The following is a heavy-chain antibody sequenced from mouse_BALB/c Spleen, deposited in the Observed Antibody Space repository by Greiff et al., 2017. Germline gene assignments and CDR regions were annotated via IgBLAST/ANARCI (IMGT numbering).Heavy chain of an antibody. CDR2: ISDGGSYT. J-gene: IGHJ4*01. Sequence: DVQLVESGGGLVKPGGSLKLSCAASGFTFSDYYMYWVRQTPEKRLEWVATISDGGSYTYYPDSVKGRFTISRDNAKNNLYLQMSSLKSEDTAMYYCARDRGGKGTAMDYWGQGTSVTVSS. V-gene: IGHV5-4*02. D-gene: IGHD1-1*02. CDR3: ARDRGGKGTAMDY. CDR1: GFTFSDYY.